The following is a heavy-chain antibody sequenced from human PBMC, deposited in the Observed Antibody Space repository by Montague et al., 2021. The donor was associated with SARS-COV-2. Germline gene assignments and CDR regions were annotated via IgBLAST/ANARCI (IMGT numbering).Heavy chain of an antibody. CDR3: ARGLLRYFFD. CDR2: FNYTGST. Sequence: SETLSLTCTVFGGSFSEYYWTWIRQSQGKGLEWIGEFNYTGSTNYNPSLKSRVTISVDTSKKHFSLKLTSMTAADTAIYYCARGLLRYFFDWGQGTTVTVSS. D-gene: IGHD3-9*01. CDR1: GGSFSEYY. J-gene: IGHJ6*02. V-gene: IGHV4-34*01.